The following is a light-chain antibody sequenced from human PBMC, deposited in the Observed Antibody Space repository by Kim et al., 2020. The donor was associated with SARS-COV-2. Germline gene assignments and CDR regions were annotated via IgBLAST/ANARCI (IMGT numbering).Light chain of an antibody. J-gene: IGKJ4*01. CDR2: CAS. CDR3: QPHSNLLTWT. V-gene: IGKV3D-7*01. CDR1: QSVSSIY. Sequence: PGERVTIFCRASQSVSSIYLTWYPPQSGQAPRLLIYCASTRPTGLPPRFSGRVSGTSFTLTISPLQPDAFAVYYCQPHSNLLTWTFGLAT.